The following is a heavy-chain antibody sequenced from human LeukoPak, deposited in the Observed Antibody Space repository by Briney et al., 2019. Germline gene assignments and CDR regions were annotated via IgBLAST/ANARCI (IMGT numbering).Heavy chain of an antibody. CDR1: GYTFTSYA. CDR2: ISAYNGNR. D-gene: IGHD2-2*01. J-gene: IGHJ4*02. Sequence: ASAKVSCRASGYTFTSYAISWVRQAPGQGLEWMGWISAYNGNRNYAQKYQGRVTMTTDTSTTTAYMELKSLRSDDTAVYYCARWEHCGTTSCYDESETFDYWGQGTLVTVSA. CDR3: ARWEHCGTTSCYDESETFDY. V-gene: IGHV1-18*01.